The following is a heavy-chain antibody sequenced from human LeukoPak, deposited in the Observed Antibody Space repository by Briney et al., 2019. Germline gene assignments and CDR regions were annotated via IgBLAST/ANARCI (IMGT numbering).Heavy chain of an antibody. CDR1: GFTFSNYA. Sequence: GGSLRLSCAASGFTFSNYAVSWVRQAPGKGLEWVSTISGSGRSTYYADSVKGRFTISRDNAKNPLYLQMNSLRAEDTAVYYCARETENYRPLFDYWGQGTLVTVSS. D-gene: IGHD3-10*01. V-gene: IGHV3-23*01. CDR3: ARETENYRPLFDY. CDR2: ISGSGRST. J-gene: IGHJ4*02.